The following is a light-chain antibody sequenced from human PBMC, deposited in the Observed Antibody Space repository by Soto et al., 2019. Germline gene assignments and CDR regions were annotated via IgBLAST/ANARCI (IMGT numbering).Light chain of an antibody. CDR3: HQSYSTPSLT. Sequence: DIQMTQSPSSLSASVGDRVTITCRASQSISSYLNWYQQKPGKAPKLLIYAASSLQSGVPSRFSGIGSGTAFTLTINSLQPEDFPSYYYHQSYSTPSLTFGGGTKVDFK. CDR2: AAS. J-gene: IGKJ4*01. CDR1: QSISSY. V-gene: IGKV1-39*01.